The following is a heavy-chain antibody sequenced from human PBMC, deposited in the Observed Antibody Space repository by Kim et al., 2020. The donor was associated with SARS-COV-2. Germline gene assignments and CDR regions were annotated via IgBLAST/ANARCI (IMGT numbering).Heavy chain of an antibody. D-gene: IGHD6-19*01. V-gene: IGHV4-59*01. Sequence: SETPSLTCTVSGGSISSYYWSWIRQPPGKGLEWIGYIYYSGSTNYNPSLKSRVTISVDTSKNQFSLKLSSVTAADTAVYYCARERVVGAYSSGWIDYWG. J-gene: IGHJ4*01. CDR2: IYYSGST. CDR1: GGSISSYY. CDR3: ARERVVGAYSSGWIDY.